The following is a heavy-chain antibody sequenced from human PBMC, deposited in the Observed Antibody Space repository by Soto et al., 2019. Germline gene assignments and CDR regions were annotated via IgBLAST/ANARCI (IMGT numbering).Heavy chain of an antibody. J-gene: IGHJ4*02. CDR3: ARRPAACGGDCYSNY. V-gene: IGHV4-31*03. D-gene: IGHD2-21*01. CDR1: GGSISSGGYY. Sequence: SETLSLTCTVSGGSISSGGYYWSWIRQHPGKGLEWIGYIYYSGSTYYNPSLKSRVTISVDTSKNQFSLKLSSVTAADTAVYYCARRPAACGGDCYSNYWGQGTLVTVSS. CDR2: IYYSGST.